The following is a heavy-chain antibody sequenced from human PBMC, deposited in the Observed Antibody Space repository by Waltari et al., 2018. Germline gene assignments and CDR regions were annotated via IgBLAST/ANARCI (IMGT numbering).Heavy chain of an antibody. V-gene: IGHV3-9*01. J-gene: IGHJ4*02. Sequence: EVQLVESGGGLVQPGRSLRLSCAAPGFTFDYSALHWVRQAPGKGMELVSGINWNSGTIGYADSVKGRFTISRDSAKNSLFLQMNSLRAEDTALYFCAKDGGILWFGEVNYFFENWGQGTLVTVSS. D-gene: IGHD3-10*01. CDR2: INWNSGTI. CDR1: GFTFDYSA. CDR3: AKDGGILWFGEVNYFFEN.